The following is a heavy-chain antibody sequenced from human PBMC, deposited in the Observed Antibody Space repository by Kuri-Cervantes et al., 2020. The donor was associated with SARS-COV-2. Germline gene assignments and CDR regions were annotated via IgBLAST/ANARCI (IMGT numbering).Heavy chain of an antibody. D-gene: IGHD6-13*01. CDR3: ARWQRGSSWYSVFDY. V-gene: IGHV3-20*04. CDR2: INWNGGST. CDR1: GFTFDDYG. J-gene: IGHJ4*02. Sequence: GESLKISCAASGFTFDDYGMSWVRQAPGKGLEWVSGINWNGGSTGYADSVKGRFTISRDNAKNSLYLQMNSLRAEDTAVYYCARWQRGSSWYSVFDYWGQGTLVTVSS.